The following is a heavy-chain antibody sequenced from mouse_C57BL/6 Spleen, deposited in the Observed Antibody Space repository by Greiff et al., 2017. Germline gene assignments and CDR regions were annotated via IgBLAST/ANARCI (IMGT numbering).Heavy chain of an antibody. CDR1: GFSFNTYA. J-gene: IGHJ3*01. CDR2: IRSKSNNYAT. V-gene: IGHV10-1*01. D-gene: IGHD2-1*01. Sequence: EVKVVESGGGLVQPKGSLKLSCAASGFSFNTYAMNWVRQAPGKGLEWVARIRSKSNNYATYYADSVKDRFTISRDDSESMLYLQMNNLKTEDTAMYYCVRHGYGNFPFAYWGQGTLVTVSA. CDR3: VRHGYGNFPFAY.